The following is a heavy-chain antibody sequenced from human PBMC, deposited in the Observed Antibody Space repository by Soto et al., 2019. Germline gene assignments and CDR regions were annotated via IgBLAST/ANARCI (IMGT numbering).Heavy chain of an antibody. D-gene: IGHD5-18*01. CDR3: ARAQPGYSYGYGLGY. J-gene: IGHJ4*02. CDR1: GFTFSSYS. CDR2: ISSSSSYI. Sequence: EVQLVESGGGLVKPGGSLRLSCAASGFTFSSYSMNWVRQAPGKGLEWVSSISSSSSYIYYADSVKGRFTISRDNAKNSLYLQMTSLRAEDTAVYYCARAQPGYSYGYGLGYWGQGTLVTVSS. V-gene: IGHV3-21*01.